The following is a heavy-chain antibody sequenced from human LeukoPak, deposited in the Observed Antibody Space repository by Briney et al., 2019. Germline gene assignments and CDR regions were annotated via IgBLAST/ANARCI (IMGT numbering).Heavy chain of an antibody. Sequence: SETLSLTCTVSGGSIGSGGYYWSWIRQHPGKGLEWIGYIYYSGSTYYNPSLKSRVTISVDTSKNQFSLKLNSVTAADTAVYYCARGGDSSGWTTIDWFDPWGQGTLVTVSS. V-gene: IGHV4-31*03. CDR3: ARGGDSSGWTTIDWFDP. CDR2: IYYSGST. D-gene: IGHD6-19*01. J-gene: IGHJ5*02. CDR1: GGSIGSGGYY.